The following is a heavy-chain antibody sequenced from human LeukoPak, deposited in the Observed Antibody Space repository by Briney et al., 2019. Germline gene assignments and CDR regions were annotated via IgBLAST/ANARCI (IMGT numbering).Heavy chain of an antibody. CDR2: MNPNSGNT. CDR1: GYTFASND. V-gene: IGHV1-8*01. D-gene: IGHD3-3*01. J-gene: IGHJ5*02. CDR3: ARDENYDFWSGYPTNNWFDP. Sequence: GASVKVSCKTSGYTFASNDISWVRQATGQGLEWMGWMNPNSGNTGYAQKFQGRVTMTRNTALSTAYMELSSLRSEDTAVYYCARDENYDFWSGYPTNNWFDPWGQGTLVTVSS.